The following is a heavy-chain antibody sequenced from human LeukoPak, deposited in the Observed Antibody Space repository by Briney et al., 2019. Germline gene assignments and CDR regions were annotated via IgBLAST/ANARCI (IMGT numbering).Heavy chain of an antibody. D-gene: IGHD3-22*01. V-gene: IGHV3-30*02. CDR2: IRSDGSNT. CDR3: DPKGGYSYDSSGNPVDV. Sequence: GGSLRLSCAASGLTFSSYGMHWVRQAPGRGLEWVAFIRSDGSNTYYADSVKGRFTISRDNTKSTLYLQMNSLRVDDTAVYYCDPKGGYSYDSSGNPVDVRGKGTTVTVSS. CDR1: GLTFSSYG. J-gene: IGHJ6*04.